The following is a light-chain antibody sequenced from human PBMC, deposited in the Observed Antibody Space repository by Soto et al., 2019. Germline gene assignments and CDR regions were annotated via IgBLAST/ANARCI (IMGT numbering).Light chain of an antibody. CDR1: QSVSSSY. Sequence: EIVLTQSPGTLSLSPGERATLSCRASQSVSSSYLAGYQQKPGQAPRLLIYGASSRATGIPDRFSGSGSGTDFTLTISRLGPEDFAVYYCQQYGSSPRAFGQGTKVEIK. CDR2: GAS. J-gene: IGKJ1*01. V-gene: IGKV3-20*01. CDR3: QQYGSSPRA.